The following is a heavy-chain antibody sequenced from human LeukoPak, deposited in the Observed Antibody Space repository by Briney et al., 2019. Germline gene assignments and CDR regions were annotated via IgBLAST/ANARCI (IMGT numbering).Heavy chain of an antibody. V-gene: IGHV1-18*01. J-gene: IGHJ4*02. D-gene: IGHD4-17*01. Sequence: ATVTVSCKASGYTFTSDGFNWVRQAPGQGLEWMGWISGYNGNTFYAQKFQDRVTMTTDTSTSTAYMELRSLISGDTAIYYCARGYGLNPVDYWGQGTLVTVSS. CDR3: ARGYGLNPVDY. CDR1: GYTFTSDG. CDR2: ISGYNGNT.